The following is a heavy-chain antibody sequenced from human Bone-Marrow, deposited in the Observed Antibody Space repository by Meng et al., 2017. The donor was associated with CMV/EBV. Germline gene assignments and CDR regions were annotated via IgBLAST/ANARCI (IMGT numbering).Heavy chain of an antibody. Sequence: GSLRLSCAVYGGSFSGYYWSWIRQPPGKGLEWIGEINHSGSTNYNPSLKSRVTISVDTSKNQFSLKLSSVTAADTAVYYCARDRDTIFGVDRYNWFDPWGQGTLVTVSS. CDR1: GGSFSGYY. V-gene: IGHV4-34*01. CDR3: ARDRDTIFGVDRYNWFDP. J-gene: IGHJ5*02. D-gene: IGHD3-3*01. CDR2: INHSGST.